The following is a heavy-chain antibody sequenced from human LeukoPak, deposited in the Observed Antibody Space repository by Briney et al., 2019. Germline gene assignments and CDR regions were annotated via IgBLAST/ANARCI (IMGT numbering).Heavy chain of an antibody. Sequence: GGSLRLSCAASGFTFSSYAMSWVRQAPGKGLEWVSAISGSGGSTYYADSVKGRFTISRDNSKNTLYLQMNSLRAEDTAVYYCAKSHEQEYCSSTNCYGDYWGQGTLVTVSS. D-gene: IGHD2-2*01. CDR2: ISGSGGST. CDR1: GFTFSSYA. J-gene: IGHJ4*02. CDR3: AKSHEQEYCSSTNCYGDY. V-gene: IGHV3-23*01.